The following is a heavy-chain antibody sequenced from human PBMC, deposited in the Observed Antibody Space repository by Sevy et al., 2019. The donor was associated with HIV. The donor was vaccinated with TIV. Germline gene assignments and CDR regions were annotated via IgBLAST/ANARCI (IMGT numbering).Heavy chain of an antibody. Sequence: GGSLRLSCAASGFTFSSYAMHWVRQAPGKGLEWVAVISYDGSNKYYADSVKGRFTISRDNSKNTLYLQMNSLRAEDTAVYYCAREDYSDYGDAFDIWGHGTMVTVSS. V-gene: IGHV3-30-3*01. J-gene: IGHJ3*02. CDR2: ISYDGSNK. CDR3: AREDYSDYGDAFDI. CDR1: GFTFSSYA. D-gene: IGHD4-17*01.